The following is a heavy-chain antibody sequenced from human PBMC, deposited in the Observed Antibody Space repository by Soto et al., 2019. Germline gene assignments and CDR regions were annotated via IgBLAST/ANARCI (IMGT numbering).Heavy chain of an antibody. D-gene: IGHD3-22*01. CDR1: GGSISSGGYY. V-gene: IGHV4-31*03. Sequence: SETLSLTCTVSGGSISSGGYYWSWIRQHPGKGLEWFGYIYYSGSTYYNPSLKSRVTISVDTSKNQFSLKLSSVTAADTAVYYCARTNRITMIVVVTDPLYYFDYWGQGTLVTVSS. CDR3: ARTNRITMIVVVTDPLYYFDY. CDR2: IYYSGST. J-gene: IGHJ4*02.